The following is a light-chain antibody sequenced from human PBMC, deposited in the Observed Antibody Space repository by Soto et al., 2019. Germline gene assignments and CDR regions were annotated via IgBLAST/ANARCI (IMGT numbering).Light chain of an antibody. CDR3: QQYNNWPPT. CDR2: GAS. Sequence: EIVMTQSPATLSVSPGERATLSCRASQSVSSNLAWYQQKPGQAPMLLSYGASTRATGIPARFSGSGSGTEFTPTISSLQSEDFAVYCCQQYNNWPPTFGQGTKLEIK. CDR1: QSVSSN. J-gene: IGKJ2*01. V-gene: IGKV3-15*01.